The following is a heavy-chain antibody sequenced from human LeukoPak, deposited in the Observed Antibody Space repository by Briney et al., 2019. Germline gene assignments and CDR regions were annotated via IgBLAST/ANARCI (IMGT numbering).Heavy chain of an antibody. V-gene: IGHV5-10-1*01. J-gene: IGHJ3*02. CDR1: GYSFTTYW. CDR3: ARHIGRDDAFDI. D-gene: IGHD5-12*01. CDR2: IDLSDSYI. Sequence: GESLKISCKGSGYSFTTYWISWMRQMPGKGLEWMGRIDLSDSYINYNPSFQGHVTISADKSISTAYLQWSSLQASDTAMYYCARHIGRDDAFDIWGQGTMVTVSS.